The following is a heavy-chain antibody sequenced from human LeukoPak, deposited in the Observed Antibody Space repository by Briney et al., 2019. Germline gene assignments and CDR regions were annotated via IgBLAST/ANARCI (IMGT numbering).Heavy chain of an antibody. CDR2: ISGSGGST. CDR1: GFTFSSYA. J-gene: IGHJ5*02. CDR3: AKDSSSGWYGGWFDP. V-gene: IGHV3-23*01. D-gene: IGHD6-19*01. Sequence: PGGSLRLSCAASGFTFSSYAMSWVRQAPGKGLEWVSAISGSGGSTYYADSVKGRFTISRGNSKNTLYLQMNSLRAEDTAVYYCAKDSSSGWYGGWFDPWGQGTLVTVSS.